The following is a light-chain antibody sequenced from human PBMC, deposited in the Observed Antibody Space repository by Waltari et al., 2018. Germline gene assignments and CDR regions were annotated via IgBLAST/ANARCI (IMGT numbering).Light chain of an antibody. CDR1: SSDVGGYNY. J-gene: IGLJ3*02. CDR2: DVS. V-gene: IGLV2-14*03. Sequence: QSALTQPASVSGSPGQSITISCTGTSSDVGGYNYVSWYQQHPGKAPKLMIYDVSNRPSGVSNRFSGFKSGNTASLTISGLQAEDEADYYCSSYTSSSIWVFGGGTKLTVL. CDR3: SSYTSSSIWV.